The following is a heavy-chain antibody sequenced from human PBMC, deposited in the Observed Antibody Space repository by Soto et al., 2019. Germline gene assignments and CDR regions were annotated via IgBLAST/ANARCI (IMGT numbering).Heavy chain of an antibody. Sequence: QVQLQESDAGLVKASQTLSLTCTVSGGSVSSGAYYWTWIRQRPGKGLEWIGYIYYSGSTYYSPSLKSRLSISLDTSKNPFSRRLSTVTAADTAMYYCARARLSAVYAFDIWGQGTMVTVSS. V-gene: IGHV4-31*03. CDR2: IYYSGST. CDR3: ARARLSAVYAFDI. J-gene: IGHJ3*02. D-gene: IGHD1-20*01. CDR1: GGSVSSGAYY.